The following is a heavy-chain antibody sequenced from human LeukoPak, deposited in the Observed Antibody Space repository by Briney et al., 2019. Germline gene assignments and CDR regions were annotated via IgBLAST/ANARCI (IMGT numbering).Heavy chain of an antibody. J-gene: IGHJ4*02. D-gene: IGHD3-16*02. Sequence: GASVKVSCKASGGTFSSYAISWVRQAPGQGLEWMGRIIPILGIANYAQKFQGRVTITADKSTSTAYMELSSLRSEDTAVYYCARDKRGFGGVIVGDYWGRGTLVTVSS. CDR3: ARDKRGFGGVIVGDY. CDR2: IIPILGIA. CDR1: GGTFSSYA. V-gene: IGHV1-69*04.